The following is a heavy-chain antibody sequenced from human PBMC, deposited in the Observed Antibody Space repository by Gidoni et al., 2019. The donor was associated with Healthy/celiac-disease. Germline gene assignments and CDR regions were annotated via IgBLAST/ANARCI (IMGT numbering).Heavy chain of an antibody. V-gene: IGHV1-69*08. CDR2: IIPILGIA. J-gene: IGHJ4*02. CDR3: ARDPHEWDL. D-gene: IGHD1-26*01. CDR1: GGTFSSYT. Sequence: QVQLVQSGAEVKKPGSSVKVSCKACGGTFSSYTISWVRQAPGQGLEWMGRIIPILGIANYAQKFQGRVTITADKTTSTAYMELSSLRSEDTAVYYCARDPHEWDLWGQGTLVTVSS.